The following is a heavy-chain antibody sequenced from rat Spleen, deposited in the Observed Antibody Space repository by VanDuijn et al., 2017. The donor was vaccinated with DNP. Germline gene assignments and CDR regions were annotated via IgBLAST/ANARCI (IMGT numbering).Heavy chain of an antibody. CDR1: GFSLTSYH. J-gene: IGHJ2*01. V-gene: IGHV2-1*01. CDR3: TRGPGYYGYNLGFDY. Sequence: QVQLKESGPGLMQPSQTLSLTCIVSGFSLTSYHVHWVRQSPGKGLEWMAVIWSGGNTDYNSALKSRLSISRDTSKSQVFLKMNSLQTEDTAIYFCTRGPGYYGYNLGFDYWGQGVMVTVSS. D-gene: IGHD1-9*01. CDR2: IWSGGNT.